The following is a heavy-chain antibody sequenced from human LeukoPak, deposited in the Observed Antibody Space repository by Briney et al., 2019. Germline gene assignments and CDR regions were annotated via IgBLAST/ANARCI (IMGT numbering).Heavy chain of an antibody. Sequence: SGGSLRLSCAASGFTFSSYAMSWVRQAPGKGLEWVSAISGSGGSTYYADSVKGRFTISRDNSKNTLYLQMNSLRAEDTAVYYRAKSPPLTNWFDPWGQGTLVTVSS. J-gene: IGHJ5*02. V-gene: IGHV3-23*01. CDR3: AKSPPLTNWFDP. CDR1: GFTFSSYA. CDR2: ISGSGGST.